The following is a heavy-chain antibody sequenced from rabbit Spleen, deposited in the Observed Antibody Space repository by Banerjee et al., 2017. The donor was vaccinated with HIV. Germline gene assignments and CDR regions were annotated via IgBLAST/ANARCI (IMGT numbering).Heavy chain of an antibody. J-gene: IGHJ6*01. CDR1: GFSFSSSYY. CDR2: IYGGSSGST. D-gene: IGHD4-1*01. Sequence: QSLEESGGDLVKPGASLTLTCTASGFSFSSSYYMCWVRQAPGKGLECIACIYGGSSGSTYYASWAKGRFTISKTSSTTVTLQMTSLTAADTATYFCARGSETSGWGEDLWGPGTLVTVS. V-gene: IGHV1S40*01. CDR3: ARGSETSGWGEDL.